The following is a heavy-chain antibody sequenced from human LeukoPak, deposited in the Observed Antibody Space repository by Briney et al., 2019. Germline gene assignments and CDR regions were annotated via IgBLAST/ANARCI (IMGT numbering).Heavy chain of an antibody. D-gene: IGHD3-22*01. J-gene: IGHJ4*02. CDR3: ATGDYYDSSPLEY. Sequence: ASVKVSCKVSGYTLTELSMHWVRQAPGKGLEWMGGFDPEDGETIYAQKFQGRVTMTEDTSTDTAYMELGSLRSEDTAVYYCATGDYYDSSPLEYWGQGTLVTVSS. CDR2: FDPEDGET. CDR1: GYTLTELS. V-gene: IGHV1-24*01.